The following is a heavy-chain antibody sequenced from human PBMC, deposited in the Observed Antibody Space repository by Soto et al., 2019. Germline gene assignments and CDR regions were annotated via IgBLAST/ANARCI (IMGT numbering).Heavy chain of an antibody. Sequence: EVQLVESGGGLVQPGGSPRLSCAASGFTFSSYSMNWVRQAPGKGLEWVSYISSSSSTIYYADSVKGRFTISRDNAKNSLYLQMNSLRDEDTAVYYCARDPGYSSSWTDYYYGMDVWGQGTTVTVSS. CDR2: ISSSSSTI. V-gene: IGHV3-48*02. J-gene: IGHJ6*02. D-gene: IGHD6-13*01. CDR1: GFTFSSYS. CDR3: ARDPGYSSSWTDYYYGMDV.